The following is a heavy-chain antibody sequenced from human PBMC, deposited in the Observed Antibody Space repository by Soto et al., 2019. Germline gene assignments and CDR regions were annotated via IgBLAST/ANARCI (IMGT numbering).Heavy chain of an antibody. J-gene: IGHJ4*02. CDR1: GYGFTTYG. CDR2: ISAHNGNT. Sequence: QVHLVQSGAEVKKPGASVTVSCKGSGYGFTTYGITWVRQAPGQGLEWMAWISAHNGNTNYAQKLQGRVTVTRDTSTSTAYMELRSLRADDTAVYYCARGRYGDYWGQGARVTGSS. CDR3: ARGRYGDY. V-gene: IGHV1-18*01. D-gene: IGHD1-1*01.